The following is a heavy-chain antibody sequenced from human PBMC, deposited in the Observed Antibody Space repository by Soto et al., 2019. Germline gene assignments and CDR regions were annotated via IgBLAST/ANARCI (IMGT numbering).Heavy chain of an antibody. CDR3: ATLEYVVVPAATHRGNYYYYYYMDV. Sequence: ASVKVSCKASGYTFTSYDINWVRQATGQGLEWMGWMNPNSGNTGYAQKFQGRVTMTRNTSISTAYMELSSLRSEDTAVYYCATLEYVVVPAATHRGNYYYYYYMDVWGKGTTVTVSS. CDR1: GYTFTSYD. J-gene: IGHJ6*03. V-gene: IGHV1-8*01. D-gene: IGHD2-2*01. CDR2: MNPNSGNT.